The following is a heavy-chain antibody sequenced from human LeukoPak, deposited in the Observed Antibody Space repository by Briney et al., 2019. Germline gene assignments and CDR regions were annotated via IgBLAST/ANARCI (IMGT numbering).Heavy chain of an antibody. CDR2: IIHSGAT. J-gene: IGHJ4*02. CDR1: GGSFSDYY. V-gene: IGHV4-34*01. CDR3: ARGRFSVYYFDY. D-gene: IGHD3-3*02. Sequence: SETLSLTCGASGGSFSDYYWSWIRQPSGKGLEWIGEIIHSGATSSNPSLKSRVTISMDPSKNQFSLKLSSVTAADTAVYYCARGRFSVYYFDYWGQGSLVTVSS.